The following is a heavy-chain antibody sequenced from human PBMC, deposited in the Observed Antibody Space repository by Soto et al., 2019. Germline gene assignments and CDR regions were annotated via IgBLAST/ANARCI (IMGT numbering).Heavy chain of an antibody. V-gene: IGHV2-26*01. D-gene: IGHD6-13*01. Sequence: QVTLKESGPVLVNPTETLTLTCTVSGFSLSNARMGVSWIRQPPGKALEWLAHIFWNDETSYSPSLRSRLTISKDTSKSQVVLTMTTMDPVDTATYYCARPAHSSSWLSFSYWGQGTLVTVSS. CDR2: IFWNDET. J-gene: IGHJ4*02. CDR3: ARPAHSSSWLSFSY. CDR1: GFSLSNARMG.